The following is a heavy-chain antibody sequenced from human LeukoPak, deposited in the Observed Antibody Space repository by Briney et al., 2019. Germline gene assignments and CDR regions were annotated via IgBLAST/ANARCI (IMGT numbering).Heavy chain of an antibody. CDR1: GGSISGYY. D-gene: IGHD3-10*01. J-gene: IGHJ4*02. CDR3: ARRGVSKTFDY. V-gene: IGHV4-59*08. CDR2: IYYSGST. Sequence: SETLSLTCSVSGGSISGYYWSWIRQPPGKGLEWIGYIYYSGSTNYNPSLKSRVTISVDTSKNQFSLKLSSVTAADTAVYYCARRGVSKTFDYWGQGTLVTVSS.